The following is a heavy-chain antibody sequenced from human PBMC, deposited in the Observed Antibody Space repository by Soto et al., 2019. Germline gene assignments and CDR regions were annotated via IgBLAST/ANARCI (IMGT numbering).Heavy chain of an antibody. CDR1: GYTFTSYT. CDR2: ISANNDNT. V-gene: IGHV1-18*02. J-gene: IGHJ5*02. D-gene: IGHD3-10*02. CDR3: LRRCPVLGS. Sequence: QVQLVQSGAEVKKPGASVKVSCKASGYTFTSYTVSWVRQAPGQGLEWIGWISANNDNTDFAQKFQGRVALTTDRSNGYGDLDPKSPTSGQPARFLCLRRCPVLGSWGQGTLVTVSS.